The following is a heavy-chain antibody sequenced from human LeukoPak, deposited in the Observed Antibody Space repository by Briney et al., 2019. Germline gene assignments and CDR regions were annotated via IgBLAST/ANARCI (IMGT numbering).Heavy chain of an antibody. V-gene: IGHV4-4*09. Sequence: NPSETLSLTCTVSGGSISSYYWSWIRQPPGKGLEWIGYIYTSGSTNYNPSLKSRVTISVDTSKNQFSLKLSSVTAADTAVYYCARLITGLGVPYCYYMDVWGKGTTVTVSS. CDR2: IYTSGST. J-gene: IGHJ6*03. CDR3: ARLITGLGVPYCYYMDV. D-gene: IGHD5-24*01. CDR1: GGSISSYY.